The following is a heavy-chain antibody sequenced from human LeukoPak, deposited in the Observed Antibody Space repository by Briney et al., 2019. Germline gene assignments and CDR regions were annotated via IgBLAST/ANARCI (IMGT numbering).Heavy chain of an antibody. J-gene: IGHJ4*02. CDR3: AKIRWSPYYFDF. D-gene: IGHD4-23*01. CDR2: IGGSGDKT. V-gene: IGHV3-23*01. CDR1: GFTFNRNA. Sequence: GGSLRLSCAASGFTFNRNAISWVRQAPGKGLEWVSTIGGSGDKTFYADSVKGRFTISRDNSKDTLYVQINSLRVEDTAVYYCAKIRWSPYYFDFWGQGTLVTVSS.